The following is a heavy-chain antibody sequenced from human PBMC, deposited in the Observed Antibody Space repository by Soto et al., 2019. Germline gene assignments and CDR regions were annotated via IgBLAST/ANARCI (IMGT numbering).Heavy chain of an antibody. CDR2: IYYSGST. V-gene: IGHV4-59*01. CDR1: GGSISSYY. Sequence: SETLSLTCTVSGGSISSYYWSWIRQPPGKGLEWIGYIYYSGSTNYNPSLKSRVTISVDTSKNQISLKLSSVTAADTAVYYCAGGTLDLLLWFPGYYYMDVWGKGTTVTVSS. J-gene: IGHJ6*03. CDR3: AGGTLDLLLWFPGYYYMDV. D-gene: IGHD3-10*01.